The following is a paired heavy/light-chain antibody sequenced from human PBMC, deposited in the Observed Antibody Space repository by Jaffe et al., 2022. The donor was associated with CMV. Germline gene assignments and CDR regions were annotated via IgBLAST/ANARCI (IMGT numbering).Light chain of an antibody. CDR2: DVS. V-gene: IGLV2-11*01. Sequence: QSALTQPRSVSGSPGQSVTISCTGTSSDVGGYNYVSWYQQHPGKAPKLMIYDVSKRPSGVPDRFSGSKSGNTASLTISGLQAEDEADYYCCSYAGSYTRVFGGGTKLTVL. CDR1: SSDVGGYNY. CDR3: CSYAGSYTRV. J-gene: IGLJ3*02.
Heavy chain of an antibody. CDR3: ARGGIDVPYYYGSGSYYMGAFDP. CDR1: GFTFSSYE. Sequence: EVQLVESGGGLVQPGGSLRLSCAASGFTFSSYEMNWVRQAPGKGLEWVSYISSSGSTIYYADSVKGRFTISRDNAKNSLYLQMNSLRAEDTAVYYCARGGIDVPYYYGSGSYYMGAFDPWGQGTLVTVSS. CDR2: ISSSGSTI. V-gene: IGHV3-48*03. J-gene: IGHJ5*02. D-gene: IGHD3-10*01.